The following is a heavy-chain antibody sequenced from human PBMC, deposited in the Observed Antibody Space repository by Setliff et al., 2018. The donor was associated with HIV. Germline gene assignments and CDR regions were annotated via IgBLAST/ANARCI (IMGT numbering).Heavy chain of an antibody. J-gene: IGHJ4*02. D-gene: IGHD3-3*01. CDR1: GGSISSNKW. Sequence: SETLSLTCAVSGGSISSNKWWSWVRQPPGKGLEWIGEIYHSGSTKYNPSLKSRVTISVDKSKNQFPLNLTSVTAADTAVYYCARGGAFWSGYYGFDYWGQGTLVTVSS. CDR3: ARGGAFWSGYYGFDY. CDR2: IYHSGST. V-gene: IGHV4-4*02.